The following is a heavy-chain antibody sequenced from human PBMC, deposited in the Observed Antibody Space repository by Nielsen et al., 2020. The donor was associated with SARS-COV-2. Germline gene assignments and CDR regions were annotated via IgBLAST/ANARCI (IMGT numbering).Heavy chain of an antibody. D-gene: IGHD7-27*01. V-gene: IGHV4-39*07. J-gene: IGHJ6*02. CDR2: IYYSGST. CDR1: GGSISSSSYY. CDR3: ARTQLAWGYYYGMDV. Sequence: SETLSLTCTVSGGSISSSSYYWGWIRQPPGKGLEWIGSIYYSGSTYYNPSLKSRVTISVDTSKNQFSLKLSSVTAADTAVYYCARTQLAWGYYYGMDVWGQGTTVTVSS.